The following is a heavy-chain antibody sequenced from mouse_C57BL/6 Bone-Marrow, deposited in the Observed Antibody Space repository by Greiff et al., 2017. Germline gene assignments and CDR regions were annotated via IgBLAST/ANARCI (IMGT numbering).Heavy chain of an antibody. J-gene: IGHJ1*03. CDR3: ARSPPYYYGSSYGWYFDV. V-gene: IGHV1-63*01. CDR1: GYTFTNYW. D-gene: IGHD1-1*01. CDR2: IYPGGGST. Sequence: QVQLQQSGAELVRPGTSVKMSCKASGYTFTNYWIGWAKQRPGHGLEWIGDIYPGGGSTNYNEKFKGQATLTADKSSSTAYMQCSSLTSEDAAIYDGARSPPYYYGSSYGWYFDVWGTGTTVTVSS.